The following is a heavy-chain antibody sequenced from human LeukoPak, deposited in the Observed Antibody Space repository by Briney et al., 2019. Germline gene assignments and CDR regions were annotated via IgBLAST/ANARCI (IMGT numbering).Heavy chain of an antibody. D-gene: IGHD3-16*02. CDR1: GFSVSSNY. V-gene: IGHV3-53*01. CDR3: AKDYEFGGVIVTLFDY. J-gene: IGHJ4*02. Sequence: PGGSLRLSCAASGFSVSSNYMSWVRQAPGKGLEWVSVNSGGSTYYADSVKGRFTISRDNSKNTLYLQMNSLRAEDTAVYYCAKDYEFGGVIVTLFDYWGQGTLVTVSS. CDR2: NSGGST.